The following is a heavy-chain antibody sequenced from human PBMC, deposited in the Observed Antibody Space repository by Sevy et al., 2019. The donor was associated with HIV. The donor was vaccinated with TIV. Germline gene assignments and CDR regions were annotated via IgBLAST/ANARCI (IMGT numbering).Heavy chain of an antibody. Sequence: GGSLRLSCAASGFTFYSYAMTWVRQAPGKGLEWVSAIGSGGASIYYAYSVKGRFTISRDNSKNTLYLQMNSLRAEDSAVYYCARYGSGSTRWFDPWGQGTLVTVSS. CDR1: GFTFYSYA. D-gene: IGHD3-10*01. CDR3: ARYGSGSTRWFDP. V-gene: IGHV3-23*01. CDR2: IGSGGASI. J-gene: IGHJ5*02.